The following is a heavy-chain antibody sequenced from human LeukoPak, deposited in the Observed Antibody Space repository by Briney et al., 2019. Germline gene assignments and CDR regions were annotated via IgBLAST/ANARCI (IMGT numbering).Heavy chain of an antibody. Sequence: SETLSLTCTVSSGSISTSNYYWGWVRQPPGKALEWIGNIFYSGSTYYSPSLKSRVTISLDTSRNQFSLKLNSVTAADTAVYYCAKGVGYCSGGSCQQFDYWGQGTLVTVSS. J-gene: IGHJ4*02. D-gene: IGHD2-15*01. CDR2: IFYSGST. V-gene: IGHV4-39*07. CDR1: SGSISTSNYY. CDR3: AKGVGYCSGGSCQQFDY.